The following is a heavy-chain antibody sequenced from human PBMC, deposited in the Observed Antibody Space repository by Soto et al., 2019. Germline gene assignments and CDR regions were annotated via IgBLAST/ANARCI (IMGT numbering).Heavy chain of an antibody. CDR3: AKDRLAGNFDY. J-gene: IGHJ4*02. CDR1: GFTFNNYA. V-gene: IGHV3-23*01. CDR2: ISNTGGST. Sequence: GSLRLSCAASGFTFNNYAVNWVRQAPGKGLEWVATISNTGGSTYYADSVKGRFTISRDNSKNTLYLQMNSLRVEDTAVYYCAKDRLAGNFDYWGQGTQVTVSS.